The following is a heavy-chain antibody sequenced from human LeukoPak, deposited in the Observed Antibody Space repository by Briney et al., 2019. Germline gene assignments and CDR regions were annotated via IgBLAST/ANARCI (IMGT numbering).Heavy chain of an antibody. CDR1: GYSFTSYW. CDR2: IYPGDSDT. J-gene: IGHJ3*02. V-gene: IGHV5-51*01. Sequence: GESLKISCKGSGYSFTSYWIGWVRQMPGKGLEWMGIIYPGDSDTRYSPSFQGQVTISADKSISTAYLQWSSLKASDTAMYYCARRDYYGSGSYYKGAFDIWGQGTMVTVSS. CDR3: ARRDYYGSGSYYKGAFDI. D-gene: IGHD3-10*01.